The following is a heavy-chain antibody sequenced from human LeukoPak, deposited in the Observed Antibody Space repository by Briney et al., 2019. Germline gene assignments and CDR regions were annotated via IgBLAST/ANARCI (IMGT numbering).Heavy chain of an antibody. CDR3: ARETSVTQNDAFDL. J-gene: IGHJ3*01. D-gene: IGHD4-17*01. CDR1: EYTSTRHT. CDR2: INAGNGDT. Sequence: GASVKVSCKASEYTSTRHTIHWVRQAPGQRLEWMGWINAGNGDTKYSQNFQGTVSITRDTSASTSYMELSSLRSEDTAIYYCARETSVTQNDAFDLWGQGTMVTVSS. V-gene: IGHV1-3*01.